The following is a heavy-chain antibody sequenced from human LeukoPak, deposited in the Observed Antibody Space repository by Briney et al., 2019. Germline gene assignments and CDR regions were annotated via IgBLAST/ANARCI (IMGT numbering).Heavy chain of an antibody. Sequence: SETLSLTCTVSGGSISRYYWSWIRQPPGKGLEWIGYIYYSGSTNYNPSLKSRVTISVDTSKNQFSLKLSSVTAADTAVYYCARVWSGYYLYYYYGMDVWGQGTTVTVSS. CDR1: GGSISRYY. CDR3: ARVWSGYYLYYYYGMDV. V-gene: IGHV4-59*01. CDR2: IYYSGST. J-gene: IGHJ6*02. D-gene: IGHD3-3*01.